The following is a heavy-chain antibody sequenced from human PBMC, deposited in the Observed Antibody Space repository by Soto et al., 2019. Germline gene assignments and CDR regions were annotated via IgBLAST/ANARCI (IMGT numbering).Heavy chain of an antibody. Sequence: QPVGSLRLSCAASGFTFSSYEMNWVRQAPGKGLEWVSYISSSGSTIYYADSVKGRFTISRDNAKNSLYLQMNSLRAEDTAVYYCARDRIAAPIGLYYYYGMDVWGQGTTVTVSS. CDR1: GFTFSSYE. D-gene: IGHD6-13*01. CDR2: ISSSGSTI. CDR3: ARDRIAAPIGLYYYYGMDV. V-gene: IGHV3-48*03. J-gene: IGHJ6*02.